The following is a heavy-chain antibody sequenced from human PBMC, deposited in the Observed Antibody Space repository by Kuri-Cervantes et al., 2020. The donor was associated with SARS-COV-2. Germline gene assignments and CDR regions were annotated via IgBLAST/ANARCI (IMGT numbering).Heavy chain of an antibody. D-gene: IGHD6-6*01. CDR1: GYTLTELS. V-gene: IGHV1-24*01. CDR2: FDPEDGET. Sequence: ASVKVSCKVSGYTLTELSMHWVRQAPGKGLEWMGGFDPEDGETIYAQKFQGRVTMTEDTSTDTAYIELSSLRSEDTAVYYCATGTYSSSSRRGLGLNYYYYGMDVWGQGTTVTVSS. J-gene: IGHJ6*02. CDR3: ATGTYSSSSRRGLGLNYYYYGMDV.